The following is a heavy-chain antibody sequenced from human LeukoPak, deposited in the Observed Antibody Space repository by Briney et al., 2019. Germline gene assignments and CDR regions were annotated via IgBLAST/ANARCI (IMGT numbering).Heavy chain of an antibody. J-gene: IGHJ6*02. Sequence: GGSLRLSCAASGFTFDDYAMHWVRQAPGKGLEWVSGISWNSGSIGYADSVKGRFTISRDNAKNSLYLQVNSLRAEDTALYYCAKDYYGMDVWGQGTTVTVSS. CDR2: ISWNSGSI. CDR3: AKDYYGMDV. CDR1: GFTFDDYA. V-gene: IGHV3-9*01.